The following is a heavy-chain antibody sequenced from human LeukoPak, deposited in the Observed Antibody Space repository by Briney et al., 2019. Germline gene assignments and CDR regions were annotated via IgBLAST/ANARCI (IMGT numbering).Heavy chain of an antibody. CDR1: GFTVSSNY. Sequence: PGGSLRLSCAASGFTVSSNYMNWVRQAPGKGLEWVSLIFSGGTTHHADSAKGRFTISRDNSKNTVYLQMNSLRVDDTAVYYCARRRSKAYENWGQGTLVTVSS. J-gene: IGHJ4*02. V-gene: IGHV3-53*01. CDR2: IFSGGTT. CDR3: ARRRSKAYEN. D-gene: IGHD3-22*01.